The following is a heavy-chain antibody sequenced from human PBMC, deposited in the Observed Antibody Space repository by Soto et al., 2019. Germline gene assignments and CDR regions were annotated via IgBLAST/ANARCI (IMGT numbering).Heavy chain of an antibody. CDR3: ARRAPMVRGYYFDY. CDR1: GYSFAGYW. CDR2: IDPSDSQT. D-gene: IGHD3-10*01. Sequence: PGESLKISCKGSGYSFAGYWITWVRQKPGKGLEWMGRIDPSDSQTYYSPSFRGHVTISVTKSITTVFLQWSSLRASDTAMYYCARRAPMVRGYYFDYWGQGTLVTVSS. V-gene: IGHV5-10-1*01. J-gene: IGHJ4*02.